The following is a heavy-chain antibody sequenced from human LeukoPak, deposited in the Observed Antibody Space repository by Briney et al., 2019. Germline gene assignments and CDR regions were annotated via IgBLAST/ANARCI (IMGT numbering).Heavy chain of an antibody. CDR2: IIPIFGTA. D-gene: IGHD6-13*01. J-gene: IGHJ6*03. Sequence: ASVKVSCKACGGTFSSYAISWVRQAPGQGREWMGGIIPIFGTANYAQKFQGRVTITADESTSTAYMELSSLRSEDTAVYYCASVSLQSRRRVSSYYYMDVWGKGTTVTVSS. CDR3: ASVSLQSRRRVSSYYYMDV. CDR1: GGTFSSYA. V-gene: IGHV1-69*13.